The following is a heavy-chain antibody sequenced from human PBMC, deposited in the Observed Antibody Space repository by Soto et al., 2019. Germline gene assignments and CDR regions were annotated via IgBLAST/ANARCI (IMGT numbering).Heavy chain of an antibody. Sequence: SEPRSLTCAVYGGSFSVYYWSWIRQPPGKGLEWIGEINHSGSTNYNPSLKGRFTISRDTSTNTLYLQMSNLRAEDTAIYYCAKGEMATIRNSFDPWGQGNLVTVSS. D-gene: IGHD5-12*01. CDR1: GGSFSVYY. CDR2: INHSGST. CDR3: AKGEMATIRNSFDP. V-gene: IGHV4-34*01. J-gene: IGHJ5*02.